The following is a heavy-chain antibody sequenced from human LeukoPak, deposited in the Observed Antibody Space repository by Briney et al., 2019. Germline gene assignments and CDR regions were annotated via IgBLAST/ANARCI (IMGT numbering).Heavy chain of an antibody. V-gene: IGHV4-59*11. Sequence: PSETLSPTCTVSGGSISSHYWSWIRQPPGKRLEWIGYIYYSGSTNYNPSLKSRVTISVVTSKNPFSLKLSSVTAADTAVYYCARGLGGSDEAWYAFDFWGQGTMVTVSS. D-gene: IGHD1-26*01. CDR2: IYYSGST. CDR3: ARGLGGSDEAWYAFDF. CDR1: GGSISSHY. J-gene: IGHJ3*01.